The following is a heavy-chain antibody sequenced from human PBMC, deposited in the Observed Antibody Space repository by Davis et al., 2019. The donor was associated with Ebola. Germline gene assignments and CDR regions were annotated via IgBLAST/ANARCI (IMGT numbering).Heavy chain of an antibody. Sequence: GESLKISCAASGFTFSDYYMSWIRQAPGQGLEWVSYITSSGSTIYYADSVKGRFTISRDNAKNSLYLQMNSLRAEDTAVYYCARDLAVRGSSGVGYYYGMDVWGQGTTVTVSS. CDR2: ITSSGSTI. D-gene: IGHD6-6*01. CDR3: ARDLAVRGSSGVGYYYGMDV. CDR1: GFTFSDYY. J-gene: IGHJ6*02. V-gene: IGHV3-11*01.